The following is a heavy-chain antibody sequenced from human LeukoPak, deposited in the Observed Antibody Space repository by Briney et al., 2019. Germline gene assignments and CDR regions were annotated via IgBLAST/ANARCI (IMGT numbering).Heavy chain of an antibody. J-gene: IGHJ4*02. Sequence: GGSLRLSCAASGFNVTSFEMTWVRQAPGLGLEFLSYISDSGGVIKYADSVKGRFIISRDSAENALYLQMNNLGADDTAVNFCAGGPQYTGSFPYWGQGTLVAVSS. CDR1: GFNVTSFE. CDR3: AGGPQYTGSFPY. D-gene: IGHD1-26*01. V-gene: IGHV3-48*03. CDR2: ISDSGGVI.